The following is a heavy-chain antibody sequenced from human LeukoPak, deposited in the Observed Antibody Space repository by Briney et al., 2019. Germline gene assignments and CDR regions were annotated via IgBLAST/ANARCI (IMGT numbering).Heavy chain of an antibody. V-gene: IGHV4-61*08. D-gene: IGHD1-26*01. J-gene: IGHJ4*02. CDR3: AREGATDRDGFDY. Sequence: PSEALSLTCTVSGGSISSGDSYWSWIRQPPGKGLEWIGYIYYSGSTNYNPSLKSRVTISVDTSKNQFSLKLSSVTAADTAVYYCAREGATDRDGFDYWGQGTLVTVSS. CDR1: GGSISSGDSY. CDR2: IYYSGST.